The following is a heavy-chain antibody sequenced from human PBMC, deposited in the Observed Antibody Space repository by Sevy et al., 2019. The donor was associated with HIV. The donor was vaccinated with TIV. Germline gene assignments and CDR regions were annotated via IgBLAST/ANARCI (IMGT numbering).Heavy chain of an antibody. D-gene: IGHD1-7*01. Sequence: SETRSLTCAVYGGSFSGYFWTWIRQPPGKGLEWIGEINHSGSSKYNPSLKSRVTISVDTSKNQFSLTLKSVTAADTALYYCARETGTSNRYGLDVWGQGTTVTVSS. J-gene: IGHJ6*02. V-gene: IGHV4-34*01. CDR2: INHSGSS. CDR3: ARETGTSNRYGLDV. CDR1: GGSFSGYF.